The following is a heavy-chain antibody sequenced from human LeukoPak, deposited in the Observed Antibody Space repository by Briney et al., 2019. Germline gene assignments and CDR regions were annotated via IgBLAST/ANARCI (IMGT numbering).Heavy chain of an antibody. CDR2: ISRSSSYT. CDR3: AKDREGLSSGYDLEYFDY. J-gene: IGHJ4*02. V-gene: IGHV3-11*05. D-gene: IGHD5-12*01. CDR1: GFTFSDYY. Sequence: GGSLRLSCAASGFTFSDYYMARIRQAPGKGLEWVSYISRSSSYTNYADSVKGRFTISRDNAENSLYLQMNSLRAEDTAVYYCAKDREGLSSGYDLEYFDYWGQGTLVTVSS.